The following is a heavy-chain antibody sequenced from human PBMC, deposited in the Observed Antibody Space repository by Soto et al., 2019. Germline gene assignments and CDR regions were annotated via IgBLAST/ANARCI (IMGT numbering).Heavy chain of an antibody. CDR3: ARDVYSYGYYAMDV. D-gene: IGHD5-18*01. Sequence: QVHLVQSGDEVKKPGASVKVSCKTSGYTFTTYGISWVRQAPGQGLEWMGWISAYNGNTNYAQKLQGRVTMTTDTSTITAYMELRSLRSDDTAVYYWARDVYSYGYYAMDVWGQGTTVTFSS. CDR1: GYTFTTYG. J-gene: IGHJ6*02. V-gene: IGHV1-18*04. CDR2: ISAYNGNT.